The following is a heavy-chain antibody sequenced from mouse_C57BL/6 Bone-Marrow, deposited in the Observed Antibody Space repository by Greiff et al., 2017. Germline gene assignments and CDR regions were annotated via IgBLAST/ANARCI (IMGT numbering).Heavy chain of an antibody. D-gene: IGHD2-2*01. V-gene: IGHV14-4*01. CDR1: GFNIKDDY. Sequence: VQLQQSGAELVRPGASVKLSCTASGFNIKDDYMHWVKQRPEQGLEWIGWIDPENGDTEYASKFQGKATITADTSSNTAYLQLSSLTSEDTAVYYCTFHPLWLPDYWGQGTTLTVSS. J-gene: IGHJ2*01. CDR3: TFHPLWLPDY. CDR2: IDPENGDT.